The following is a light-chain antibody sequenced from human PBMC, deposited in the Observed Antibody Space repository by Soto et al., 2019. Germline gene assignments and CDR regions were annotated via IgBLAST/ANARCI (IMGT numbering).Light chain of an antibody. V-gene: IGKV3-15*01. CDR1: QSVRSN. Sequence: EIVMTQSPATLSVSPVERATLYCRASQSVRSNLAWYQQKPGQAPRLLIYGASTRATGIPARFSGSGSGTEFTLTISSLQSEDFAVYYCQQSYSTWTFGQGTKVDIK. CDR3: QQSYSTWT. J-gene: IGKJ1*01. CDR2: GAS.